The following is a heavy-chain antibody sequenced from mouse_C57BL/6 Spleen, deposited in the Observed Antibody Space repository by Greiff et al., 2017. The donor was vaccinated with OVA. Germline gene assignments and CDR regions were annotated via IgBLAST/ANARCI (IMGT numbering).Heavy chain of an antibody. Sequence: EVQLVESGGGLVKPGGSLKLSCAASGFTFSDYGMHWVRQAPEKGLEWVAYISSGSSTIYYADTVKGRFTISKDNAKNTLFLQMTSLRSEDTAMYYCARPYGSSPWLAYWGKGTLVTVSA. CDR1: GFTFSDYG. D-gene: IGHD1-1*01. CDR3: ARPYGSSPWLAY. V-gene: IGHV5-17*01. J-gene: IGHJ3*01. CDR2: ISSGSSTI.